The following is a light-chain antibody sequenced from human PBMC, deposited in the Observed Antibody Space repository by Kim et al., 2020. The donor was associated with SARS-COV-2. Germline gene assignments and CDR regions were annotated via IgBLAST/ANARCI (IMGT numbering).Light chain of an antibody. CDR1: QAISNY. CDR2: AAS. J-gene: IGKJ1*01. CDR3: QKYNSSPST. Sequence: ESVRDRITITYQASQAISNYLSYYHHKPRKLPNLLIYAASTFQSKIPSRFSHNTSETHFTLTISTLQPEDFATYYCQKYNSSPSTFRQETKVKIK. V-gene: IGKV1-27*01.